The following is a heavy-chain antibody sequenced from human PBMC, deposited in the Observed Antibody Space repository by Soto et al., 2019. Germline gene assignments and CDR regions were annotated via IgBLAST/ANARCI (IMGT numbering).Heavy chain of an antibody. CDR2: IYYNGTT. CDR1: GGSISHYY. Sequence: QVQLQESGPGLVKPSETLSLTCTVSGGSISHYYWSWIRQPPGKGLEWIAYIYYNGTTNSNPSLKGRFTISLDTCKSQFALKLTSVTAADTAVYYCTRGHWALDSWAQGTLVTVSS. CDR3: TRGHWALDS. V-gene: IGHV4-59*01. D-gene: IGHD3-16*01. J-gene: IGHJ5*01.